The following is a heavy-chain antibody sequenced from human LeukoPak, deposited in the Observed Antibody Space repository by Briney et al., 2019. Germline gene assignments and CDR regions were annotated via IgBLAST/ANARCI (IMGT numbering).Heavy chain of an antibody. V-gene: IGHV1-69*04. CDR3: ASHTCYYDSSGYYQSYYFDY. J-gene: IGHJ4*02. CDR1: GGTFSSYA. CDR2: IIPILGIA. D-gene: IGHD3-22*01. Sequence: GSSVKVSCKASGGTFSSYAISWVRQAPGQGLEWMGRIIPILGIANYAQKFQGRVTITADTSTSTAYMELSSLRSEDTAVYYCASHTCYYDSSGYYQSYYFDYWGQGTLVTVSS.